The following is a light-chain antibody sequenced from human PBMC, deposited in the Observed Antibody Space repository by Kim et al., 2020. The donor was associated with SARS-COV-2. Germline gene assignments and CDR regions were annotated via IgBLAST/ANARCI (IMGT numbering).Light chain of an antibody. J-gene: IGKJ1*01. CDR1: QSISSW. Sequence: GDRGTIACRASQSISSWLAWYQQKPGKAPKLLIYDASSLESGVPSRFNGSGSGTEFTLTISSLQPDDVATYYCQQYNSYSPTFGQGTKVDIK. CDR2: DAS. CDR3: QQYNSYSPT. V-gene: IGKV1-5*01.